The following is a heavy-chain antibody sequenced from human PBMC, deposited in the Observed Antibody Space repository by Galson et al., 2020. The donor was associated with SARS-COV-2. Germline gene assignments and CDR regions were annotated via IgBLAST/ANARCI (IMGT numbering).Heavy chain of an antibody. V-gene: IGHV4-30-4*01. CDR3: VRAPSVGTHNWFDP. CDR1: GDSISGSDHY. J-gene: IGHJ5*02. CDR2: MYHSGTT. Sequence: ASETLSLTCTVSGDSISGSDHYWTWIRQTPGGLLEWIGYMYHSGTTHYNPSLQSRLSLSIDTSKNQFSLSLRSVTAADTAVYFCVRAPSVGTHNWFDPWGQGTLVTVSA. D-gene: IGHD1-26*01.